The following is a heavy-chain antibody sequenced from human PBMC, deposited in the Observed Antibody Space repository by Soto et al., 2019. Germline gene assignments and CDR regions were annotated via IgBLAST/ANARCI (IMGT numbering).Heavy chain of an antibody. CDR3: ARDMSRTYYYGSGSYYNLAPYYYYYGMDV. D-gene: IGHD3-10*01. Sequence: GGSLRLSCAASGFTFSSYAMHWVRQAPGKGLEWVAVISYDGSNKHYADSVKGRFTISRDNSKNTLYLQMNSLRAEDTAVYYCARDMSRTYYYGSGSYYNLAPYYYYYGMDVWGQGTTVTVSS. CDR2: ISYDGSNK. CDR1: GFTFSSYA. J-gene: IGHJ6*02. V-gene: IGHV3-30-3*01.